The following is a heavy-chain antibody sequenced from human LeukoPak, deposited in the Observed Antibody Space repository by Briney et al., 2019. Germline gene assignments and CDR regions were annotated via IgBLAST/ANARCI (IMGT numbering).Heavy chain of an antibody. CDR1: GYTFTVYY. V-gene: IGHV1-2*02. J-gene: IGHJ4*02. CDR2: VNPKRGGR. Sequence: ASVWVSCKASGYTFTVYYMHWVRQAPGQGVEWMGWVNPKRGGRSYAQRFQGSVTMTRDTSISTAYMELSRLRSDDTAVYYCATGERLVPAAMWFDYWGQGTLVTVSS. D-gene: IGHD2-2*01. CDR3: ATGERLVPAAMWFDY.